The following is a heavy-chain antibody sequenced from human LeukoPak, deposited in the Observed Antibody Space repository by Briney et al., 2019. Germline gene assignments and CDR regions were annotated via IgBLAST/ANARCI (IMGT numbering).Heavy chain of an antibody. V-gene: IGHV4-34*01. J-gene: IGHJ5*02. Sequence: PSETLSLTCAVYGGPFRGYHWSWIRQPPGKGLEWIGEIYHSGSTKYSPSLKSRVTISVDTSKNQFSLKLSSVTAADTAVYYCARDKRPDYGDGWFDPWGQGTLVAVSS. CDR1: GGPFRGYH. CDR2: IYHSGST. CDR3: ARDKRPDYGDGWFDP. D-gene: IGHD4-17*01.